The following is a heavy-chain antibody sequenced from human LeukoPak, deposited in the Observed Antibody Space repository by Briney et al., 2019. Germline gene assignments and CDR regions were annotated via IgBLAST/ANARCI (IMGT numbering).Heavy chain of an antibody. CDR3: ASRSDTAMVPFDY. CDR2: INPSVGST. CDR1: GNTFTSYY. V-gene: IGHV1-46*01. J-gene: IGHJ4*02. Sequence: GASVKVSCKASGNTFTSYYMHWVRQAPGQGLDWMGIINPSVGSTTYAQKFQGRVTMTRDTSTSTVYMELSSLRSDDTAVYYCASRSDTAMVPFDYWGQGTLVTVSS. D-gene: IGHD5-18*01.